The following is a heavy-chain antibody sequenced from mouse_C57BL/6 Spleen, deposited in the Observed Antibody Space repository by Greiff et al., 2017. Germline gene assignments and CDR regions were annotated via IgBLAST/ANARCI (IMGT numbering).Heavy chain of an antibody. J-gene: IGHJ4*01. CDR3: ARDYYAMDY. CDR1: GFSLTSYG. V-gene: IGHV2-5*01. Sequence: QVQLQQSGPGLVQPSQSLSITCTVSGFSLTSYGVHWVRQSPGKGLEWLGVIWRGGSTDYNAAFMSRLGITKDNSKSQVFFKMNSLQADDTAIYYCARDYYAMDYWGQGTSVTVSS. CDR2: IWRGGST.